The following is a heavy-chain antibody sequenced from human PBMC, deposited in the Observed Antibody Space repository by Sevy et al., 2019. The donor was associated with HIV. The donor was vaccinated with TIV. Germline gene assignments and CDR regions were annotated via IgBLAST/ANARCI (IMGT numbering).Heavy chain of an antibody. D-gene: IGHD2-8*01. CDR3: AREGCTQPHDY. CDR1: GFTFAKYS. Sequence: GGSLRLSCAASGFTFAKYSMSLVRQAPGKGLEWVSTFSFGCGRINYADSVKGRFTISRDDSKNTLFLQMNSLRAEDTATYFCAREGCTQPHDYWGQGTLVTVSS. V-gene: IGHV3-23*01. CDR2: FSFGCGRI. J-gene: IGHJ4*02.